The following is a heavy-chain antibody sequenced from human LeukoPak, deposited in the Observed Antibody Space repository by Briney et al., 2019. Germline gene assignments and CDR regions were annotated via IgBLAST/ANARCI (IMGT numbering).Heavy chain of an antibody. Sequence: TPSLTRAVSRVSINGDTYYWPGLRQPAGLGLERVWRIYTTGSPKYNPSLASRVTISVDTSKNQFYLRLIPVTAADTAVYYCARDRGITKTRGVPSWFDPWGQGTLVTVSS. V-gene: IGHV4-61*02. D-gene: IGHD3-10*01. CDR2: IYTTGSP. CDR1: RVSINGDTYY. CDR3: ARDRGITKTRGVPSWFDP. J-gene: IGHJ5*02.